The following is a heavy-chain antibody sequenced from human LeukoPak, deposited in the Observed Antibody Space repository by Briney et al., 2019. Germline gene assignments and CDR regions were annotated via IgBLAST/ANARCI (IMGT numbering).Heavy chain of an antibody. CDR1: GFTFSSNS. CDR2: INSDGSST. J-gene: IGHJ5*02. D-gene: IGHD5-18*01. Sequence: PGGSLRLSCAASGFTFSSNSMHWVRQAPGKGLVWVSRINSDGSSTNYADSGKGRFTISRDNAKNTLYLQMNSLRGEDTAVYYCARGGGYGYVTWGQGTLVSVSS. CDR3: ARGGGYGYVT. V-gene: IGHV3-74*01.